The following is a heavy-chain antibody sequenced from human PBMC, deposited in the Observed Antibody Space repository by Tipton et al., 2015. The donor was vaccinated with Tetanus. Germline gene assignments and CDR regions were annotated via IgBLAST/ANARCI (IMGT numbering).Heavy chain of an antibody. J-gene: IGHJ5*02. V-gene: IGHV4-61*01. CDR1: GGSINSVNYY. CDR2: VFHSGST. CDR3: ARDQGGGRVVRLNWLDP. Sequence: TLSLTCTVSGGSINSVNYYWSWIRQPPGKGLEWIGYVFHSGSTKYNPSLKSRVTISVDTSKNQFSLKLRSVTAADTAVYYCARDQGGGRVVRLNWLDPWGQGTLVTVSS. D-gene: IGHD6-6*01.